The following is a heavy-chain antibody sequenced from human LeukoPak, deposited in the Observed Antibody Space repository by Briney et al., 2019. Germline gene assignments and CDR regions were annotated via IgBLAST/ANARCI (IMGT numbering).Heavy chain of an antibody. Sequence: SATLSLTCTVSGGSISRYFWSWIRQPAGKGLEWIGRIYTSGSTNYSPSLKSRVTMSVDTSKNQFSLKLSSVTAADTAVYYCAREIRGADAFDIWGQGTMVTVSS. D-gene: IGHD1-26*01. V-gene: IGHV4-4*07. CDR2: IYTSGST. CDR1: GGSISRYF. CDR3: AREIRGADAFDI. J-gene: IGHJ3*02.